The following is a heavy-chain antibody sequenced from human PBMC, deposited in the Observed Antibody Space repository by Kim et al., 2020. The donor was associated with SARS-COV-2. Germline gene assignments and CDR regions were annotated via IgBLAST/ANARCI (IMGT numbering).Heavy chain of an antibody. D-gene: IGHD3-10*01. CDR3: AALDSVQVPGGI. Sequence: KHYVDSVKGRFTIYRDNAKNSLYLQMNSLRTEDTAIYYCAALDSVQVPGGIWGQGTLVTVSS. V-gene: IGHV3-7*01. CDR2: K. J-gene: IGHJ4*02.